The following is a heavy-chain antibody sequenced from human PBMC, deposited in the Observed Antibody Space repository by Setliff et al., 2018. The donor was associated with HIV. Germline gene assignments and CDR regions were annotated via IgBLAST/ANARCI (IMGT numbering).Heavy chain of an antibody. V-gene: IGHV1-18*01. CDR1: GYTFTSYG. Sequence: RASVKVSCKPSGYTFTSYGINWVRQAPGQGLEWMGWISGYNGKTNYAQKFQGRVTMTTDTSTSTAYMELRSLRSDDTAVYYCARNFYDSSGYRYDYWGQGTLVTSPQ. CDR2: ISGYNGKT. CDR3: ARNFYDSSGYRYDY. D-gene: IGHD3-22*01. J-gene: IGHJ4*02.